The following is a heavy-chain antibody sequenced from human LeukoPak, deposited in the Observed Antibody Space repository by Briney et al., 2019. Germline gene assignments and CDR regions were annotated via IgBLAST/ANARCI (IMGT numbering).Heavy chain of an antibody. CDR1: GYTFTYYG. CDR3: ARGEYSSLSIYYYYYMDV. Sequence: ASVKVSCKTSGYTFTYYGISWVRQAPGQGLEWMGWISAYSGDTNYAQKFQGRVTMTRNTSISTAYMELSSLRSEDTAVYYCARGEYSSLSIYYYYYMDVWGKGTTVTVSS. J-gene: IGHJ6*03. CDR2: ISAYSGDT. V-gene: IGHV1-8*01. D-gene: IGHD6-6*01.